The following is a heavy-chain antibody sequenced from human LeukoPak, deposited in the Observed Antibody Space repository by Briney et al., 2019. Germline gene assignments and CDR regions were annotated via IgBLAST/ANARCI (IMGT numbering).Heavy chain of an antibody. D-gene: IGHD2-8*01. CDR2: MNPNSGNT. CDR3: ATGSFDGDAMDV. V-gene: IGHV1-8*01. J-gene: IGHJ6*02. CDR1: GYTFTSYD. Sequence: ASVKVSCKASGYTFTSYDINWVRQATGQGLEWMGWMNPNSGNTGYAQKFQGRVTMTRNTSISTAYMELSSLRSEDTAVYYCATGSFDGDAMDVWGQGTTVTVSS.